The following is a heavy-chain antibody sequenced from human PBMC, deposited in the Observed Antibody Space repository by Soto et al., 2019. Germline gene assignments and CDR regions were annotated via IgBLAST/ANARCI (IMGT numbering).Heavy chain of an antibody. CDR1: GDSVSSYNYY. Sequence: SETLSLTCTVSGDSVSSYNYYWTWIRQSPGKGLEWVGYIYSIGSTKYNTSLKNRVTISLHTSSNQFSLNLNSVTAADTAVYYCARDMRGYSRAFDFFGQGTLVTFSS. J-gene: IGHJ4*02. CDR3: ARDMRGYSRAFDF. D-gene: IGHD5-18*01. CDR2: IYSIGST. V-gene: IGHV4-61*01.